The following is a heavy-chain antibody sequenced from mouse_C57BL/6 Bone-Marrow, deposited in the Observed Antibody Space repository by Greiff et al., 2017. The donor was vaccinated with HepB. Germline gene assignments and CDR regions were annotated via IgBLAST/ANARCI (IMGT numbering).Heavy chain of an antibody. D-gene: IGHD2-4*01. J-gene: IGHJ2*01. Sequence: EVQRVESGPGLVKPSQSLSLTCSVTGYSITSGYYWNWIRQFPGNKLEWMGYISYDGSNNYNPSLKNRISITRDTSKNQFFLKLNSVTTEDTATYYCARDNYDYDVDYWGQGTTLTVSS. CDR3: ARDNYDYDVDY. CDR2: ISYDGSN. V-gene: IGHV3-6*01. CDR1: GYSITSGYY.